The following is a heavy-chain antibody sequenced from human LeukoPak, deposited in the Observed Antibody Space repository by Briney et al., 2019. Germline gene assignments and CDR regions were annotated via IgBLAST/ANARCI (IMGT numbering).Heavy chain of an antibody. CDR1: GYSCTSYW. J-gene: IGHJ4*02. Sequence: GESLKISCEASGYSCTSYWIGWVRQMPGKGLEWMGIINPGDSDTRYSPSFQGQVTISADKSISTVYLQWSSLKASDTAMYYCARAGGQWVPVYWGQGTLVTVSS. CDR3: ARAGGQWVPVY. CDR2: INPGDSDT. D-gene: IGHD6-19*01. V-gene: IGHV5-51*01.